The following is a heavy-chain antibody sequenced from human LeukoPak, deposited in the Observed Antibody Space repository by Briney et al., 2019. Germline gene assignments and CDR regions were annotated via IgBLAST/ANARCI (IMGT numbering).Heavy chain of an antibody. V-gene: IGHV6-1*01. CDR2: TYYRSKWYN. CDR1: GGSVSSNSAA. Sequence: SQTLSLTCAISGGSVSSNSAAWNWIRQSPSRGLEWLGRTYYRSKWYNDYAVSVKSRITINPDTSKNQFSLQLNSVTPEDTAVYYCAREAEVAGTLERFDYWSQGTLVTVSS. D-gene: IGHD6-19*01. J-gene: IGHJ4*02. CDR3: AREAEVAGTLERFDY.